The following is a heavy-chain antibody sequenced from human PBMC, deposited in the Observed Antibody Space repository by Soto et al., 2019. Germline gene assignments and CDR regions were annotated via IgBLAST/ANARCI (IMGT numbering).Heavy chain of an antibody. CDR3: ASNGSGSYFGY. D-gene: IGHD3-10*01. CDR1: GFTVSSNY. Sequence: PGGSLRLSCAASGFTVSSNYMSWVRQAPGKGLEWGSVIYSGGSTSSADSVKGRFTISRDISKNTLYLQMNSLRAEDTAVYYCASNGSGSYFGYWGQGTLVTVSS. V-gene: IGHV3-53*01. J-gene: IGHJ4*02. CDR2: IYSGGST.